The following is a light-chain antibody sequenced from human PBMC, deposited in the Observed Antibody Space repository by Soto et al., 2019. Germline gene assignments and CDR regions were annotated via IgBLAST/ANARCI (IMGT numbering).Light chain of an antibody. CDR1: QSLLSSADNLNY. J-gene: IGKJ5*01. CDR2: WAS. CDR3: QQHYSTPIT. Sequence: DIVLTQSPDSLAVSLAERATINCKSSQSLLSSADNLNYLAWFQQKPGQPPKLLIYWASTRESGVPDRFSGSGSVTDFSLTITALQAEDVATYYCQQHYSTPITFGQGTRLEIK. V-gene: IGKV4-1*01.